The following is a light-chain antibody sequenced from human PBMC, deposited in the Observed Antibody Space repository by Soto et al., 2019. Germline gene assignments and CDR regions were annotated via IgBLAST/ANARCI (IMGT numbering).Light chain of an antibody. CDR3: QHYNSYSEA. J-gene: IGKJ1*01. Sequence: DIQMTQSPSTLSASVGDRVTITCRASQSISVWLAWYQQKAGKAPNLLIYKASRLESGVPSRFSGSGSGTEFTLTITSVQPDDFATYYCQHYNSYSEAFGQGTKVDIK. CDR1: QSISVW. CDR2: KAS. V-gene: IGKV1-5*03.